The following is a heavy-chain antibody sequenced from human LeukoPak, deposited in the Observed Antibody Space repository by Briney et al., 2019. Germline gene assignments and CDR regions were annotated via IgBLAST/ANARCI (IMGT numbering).Heavy chain of an antibody. D-gene: IGHD5-18*01. CDR3: ARGQGGMVNYYYYYYMDV. J-gene: IGHJ6*03. CDR2: INHSGST. Sequence: SETLSLTCAVYGGSFSGYYWSWIRQPPGKGLEWIGEINHSGSTNYNPSLKSRVTISVDTSKNQFSLKLSSVTAADTAVYYCARGQGGMVNYYYYYYMDVWGKGTTVTVSS. V-gene: IGHV4-34*01. CDR1: GGSFSGYY.